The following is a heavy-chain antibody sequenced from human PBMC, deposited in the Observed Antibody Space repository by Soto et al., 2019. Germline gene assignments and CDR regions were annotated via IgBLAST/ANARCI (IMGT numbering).Heavy chain of an antibody. CDR3: AREEGYDSSGNHRGNYYYGMDV. Sequence: ASVKVSCKASGYTFTGYYMHWVRQAPGQGLEWMGWINPNSGGTNYAQKFQGWVTMTRDTSISTAYMELSRLRSDDTAVYYCAREEGYDSSGNHRGNYYYGMDVWGQGTTVTVSS. V-gene: IGHV1-2*04. CDR2: INPNSGGT. CDR1: GYTFTGYY. J-gene: IGHJ6*02. D-gene: IGHD3-22*01.